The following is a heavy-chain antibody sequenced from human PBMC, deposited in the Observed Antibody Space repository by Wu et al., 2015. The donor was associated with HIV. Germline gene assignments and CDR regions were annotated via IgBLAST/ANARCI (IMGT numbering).Heavy chain of an antibody. CDR2: IVVGSGNT. J-gene: IGHJ3*02. CDR3: AAKSYYSDSRGYYDDGFDI. CDR1: GFTFTSSA. Sequence: QLVQSGPEVKKPGTSVKVSCKASGFTFTSSATQWVRQARGQRLEWIGWIVVGSGNTNYAQKFQERVTITRDTSTRTAYMELSSLRSEDTAVYYCAAKSYYSDSRGYYDDGFDIWGQGTMVTVSS. D-gene: IGHD3-22*01. V-gene: IGHV1-58*02.